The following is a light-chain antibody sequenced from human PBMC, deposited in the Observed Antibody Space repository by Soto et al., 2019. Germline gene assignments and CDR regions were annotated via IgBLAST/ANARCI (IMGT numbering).Light chain of an antibody. J-gene: IGLJ1*01. CDR1: SSDIGKYNL. Sequence: QSALTHPASVSWSPGHSITISCTGTSSDIGKYNLVSWYQHHPGKAPKLIISDVTQWPSGASNRFSGSKSGNTASLTIFGLQTADEDDYYCSSYAGSTTFYVFGTGTKV. V-gene: IGLV2-23*02. CDR3: SSYAGSTTFYV. CDR2: DVT.